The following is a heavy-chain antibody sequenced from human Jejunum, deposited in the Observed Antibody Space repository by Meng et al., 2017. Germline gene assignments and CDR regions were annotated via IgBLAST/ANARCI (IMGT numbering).Heavy chain of an antibody. J-gene: IGHJ4*02. Sequence: GGSLRLSCAASGFIFSSYAMHWVRQASGKGLEWVAVISYDGRDKYYVDSVKGRFTVSRDNSRNTLYLEMNSLTTEDTAVYYCTRERGQQLVARGNFDYWGQGSLVTVSS. CDR2: ISYDGRDK. D-gene: IGHD6-13*01. V-gene: IGHV3-30*01. CDR3: TRERGQQLVARGNFDY. CDR1: GFIFSSYA.